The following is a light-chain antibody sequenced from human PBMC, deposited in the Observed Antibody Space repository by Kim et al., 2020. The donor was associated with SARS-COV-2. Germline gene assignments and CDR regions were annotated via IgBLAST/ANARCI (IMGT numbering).Light chain of an antibody. V-gene: IGLV3-19*01. Sequence: SSELTQDPAVSVALGQTVRITCQGDSLRSYYASWYQQKPGQAPVLVIYGKSSRPSGIPDRFSGSTSGNTASLTITGTQAGDEADYYCNSRDSNDNVVFGG. CDR2: GKS. J-gene: IGLJ2*01. CDR3: NSRDSNDNVV. CDR1: SLRSYY.